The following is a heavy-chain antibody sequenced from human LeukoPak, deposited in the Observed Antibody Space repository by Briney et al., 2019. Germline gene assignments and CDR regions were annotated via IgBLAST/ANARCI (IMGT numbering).Heavy chain of an antibody. V-gene: IGHV3-33*01. Sequence: QAGGSLRLSCAASKFTFRNHGMHWVRQAPGKGLEWVAIIWYDGSKQYYADSVKGRFTISRDNSKDTLYLQMNSLRDEDTAVYYCARDRGARYYDYWGQGTQVSVSS. D-gene: IGHD3-10*01. CDR3: ARDRGARYYDY. J-gene: IGHJ4*02. CDR2: IWYDGSKQ. CDR1: KFTFRNHG.